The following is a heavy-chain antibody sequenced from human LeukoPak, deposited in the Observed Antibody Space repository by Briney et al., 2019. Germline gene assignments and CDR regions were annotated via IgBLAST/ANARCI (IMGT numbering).Heavy chain of an antibody. CDR2: INPNSGAT. CDR3: ASRRITMVRGAKQPGTWADYFDY. J-gene: IGHJ4*02. D-gene: IGHD3-10*01. CDR1: GYTLTDYY. V-gene: IGHV1-2*02. Sequence: ASVKVSCKASGYTLTDYYLHWVRQAPGHGLKWMGWINPNSGATHYAQSFQARVTMTRDTSIGSGYMELTGLESADTAVYYCASRRITMVRGAKQPGTWADYFDYWGQGTLVTVSS.